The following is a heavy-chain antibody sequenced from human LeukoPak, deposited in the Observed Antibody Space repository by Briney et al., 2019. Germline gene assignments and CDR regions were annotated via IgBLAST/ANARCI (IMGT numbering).Heavy chain of an antibody. J-gene: IGHJ5*02. D-gene: IGHD3-10*01. CDR3: ARDGSGSYTQYNWFDP. CDR1: GYSFTSYW. V-gene: IGHV5-51*01. Sequence: GESLKISCKGSGYSFTSYWIGWVRQMPGKGLEWMGIIYPGDSDTRYSPSFQGQVTISADKSISTAYLQWSSLKASDTAMYYCARDGSGSYTQYNWFDPWGQGTLVTVSS. CDR2: IYPGDSDT.